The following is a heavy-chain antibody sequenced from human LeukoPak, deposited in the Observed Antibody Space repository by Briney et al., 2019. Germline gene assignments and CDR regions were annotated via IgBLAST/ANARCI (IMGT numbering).Heavy chain of an antibody. D-gene: IGHD6-19*01. Sequence: GGSLRLSCAASGFTFSSYGMHWVRQAPGKGLEWVAVIWYDGSNKYSADSVKGRFTISRDNSKNTLYLQMNSLRAEDTAVYYCASTSGWYEPIDYWGEGTVATVSS. CDR3: ASTSGWYEPIDY. CDR1: GFTFSSYG. J-gene: IGHJ4*02. V-gene: IGHV3-33*01. CDR2: IWYDGSNK.